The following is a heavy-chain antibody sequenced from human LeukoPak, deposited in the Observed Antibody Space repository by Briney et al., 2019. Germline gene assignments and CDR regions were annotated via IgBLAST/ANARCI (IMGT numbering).Heavy chain of an antibody. CDR3: ARSAVATKGVAFDI. CDR1: GGSISSGSYY. J-gene: IGHJ3*02. CDR2: IDWDDDK. D-gene: IGHD6-19*01. Sequence: TLSLTCTVSGGSISSGSYYGSWIRQPPGKALEWLARIDWDDDKFYSTSLKTRLTISKDTSKNQVVLTMTNIDPVDTATYYCARSAVATKGVAFDIWGQGTMVTVSS. V-gene: IGHV2-70*16.